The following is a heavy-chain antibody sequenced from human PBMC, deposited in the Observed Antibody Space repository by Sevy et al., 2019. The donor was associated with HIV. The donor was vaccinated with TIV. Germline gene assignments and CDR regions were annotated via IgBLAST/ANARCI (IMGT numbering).Heavy chain of an antibody. V-gene: IGHV3-30*04. CDR1: GFTFSRYS. D-gene: IGHD1-1*01. CDR2: ISFDASNK. CDR3: ALERLSSDVAEYFHN. J-gene: IGHJ1*01. Sequence: GGSLRLSCAASGFTFSRYSMHLVRQAPGKGLEWVATISFDASNKHYADSVKGRFTISRDNFQNSLFLQMNSLRPEDTAVYYCALERLSSDVAEYFHNWGQGTLVTVSS.